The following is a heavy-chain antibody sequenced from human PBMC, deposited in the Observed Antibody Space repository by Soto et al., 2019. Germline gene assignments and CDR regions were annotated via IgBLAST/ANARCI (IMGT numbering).Heavy chain of an antibody. CDR2: ISYDGSNK. CDR1: GFTFSSYA. D-gene: IGHD4-17*01. J-gene: IGHJ4*02. Sequence: GGSLRLSCAASGFTFSSYAMHWVRQAPGKGLEWVAVISYDGSNKYYADSVKGRFTISRDNSKNTLYLQMNSLRAEDTAVYYCARGHDYGDYYFDYWGQGTLVTVSS. V-gene: IGHV3-30-3*01. CDR3: ARGHDYGDYYFDY.